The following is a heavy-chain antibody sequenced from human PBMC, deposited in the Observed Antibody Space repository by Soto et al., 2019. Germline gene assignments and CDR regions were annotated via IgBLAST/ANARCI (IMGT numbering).Heavy chain of an antibody. D-gene: IGHD6-19*01. CDR1: GFTVSSNY. CDR3: ARDRQSSGWLDAFDI. J-gene: IGHJ3*02. Sequence: EVQLVESGGGLVQPGGSLGLSCAASGFTVSSNYMSWVPQAQGKGLGWVPVIFTGGSKYYADSLRGRFTISRHSSMNTVYLQMDSLRAEDTAVYYCARDRQSSGWLDAFDIWGQGTMVTVSS. CDR2: IFTGGSK. V-gene: IGHV3-53*04.